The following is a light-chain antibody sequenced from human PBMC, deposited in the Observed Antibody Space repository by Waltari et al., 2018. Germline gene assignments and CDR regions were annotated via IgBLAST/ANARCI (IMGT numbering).Light chain of an antibody. CDR1: SSDVGSYNR. J-gene: IGLJ3*02. V-gene: IGLV2-18*02. Sequence: QSALTQPPSVSGSPGPSVTIPCTGTSSDVGSYNRVSWYQQSTGTAPKHMIYEVSNRPSGVPDRFSGSKSGNTASLTISGLQAEDEADYYCSSYTSSNTWVFGGGTKLTVL. CDR2: EVS. CDR3: SSYTSSNTWV.